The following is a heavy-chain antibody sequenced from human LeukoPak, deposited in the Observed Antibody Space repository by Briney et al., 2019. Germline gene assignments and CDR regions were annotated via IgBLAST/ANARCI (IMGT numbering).Heavy chain of an antibody. CDR2: IYKSGST. CDR1: GGSISSYY. CDR3: ARGGSYYYFDH. D-gene: IGHD1-26*01. V-gene: IGHV4-59*01. J-gene: IGHJ4*02. Sequence: SETLSLTCSVSGGSISSYYWSWIRQPPGKGVEWIGYIYKSGSTNYNPSLKSRVTISVDTSKNQFSLELSSVTAADTAVYYCARGGSYYYFDHWGQGTLVTVSS.